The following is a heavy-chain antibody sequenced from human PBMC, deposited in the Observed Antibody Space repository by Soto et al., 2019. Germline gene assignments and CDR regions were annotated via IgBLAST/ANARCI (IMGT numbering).Heavy chain of an antibody. CDR3: SPSPEVGVRGAY. D-gene: IGHD3-16*01. CDR1: GFPFSAYN. CDR2: ITVGSSHI. V-gene: IGHV3-21*01. J-gene: IGHJ4*02. Sequence: EVQLVESGGGLVKPGGSLRLSCTGSGFPFSAYNINWVRQAPGKGLEWVSSITVGSSHIYQPNSMKGRFTISRDHAKNPVYLQIGRLRDGDTALYYCSPSPEVGVRGAYWGQGTLVTVSS.